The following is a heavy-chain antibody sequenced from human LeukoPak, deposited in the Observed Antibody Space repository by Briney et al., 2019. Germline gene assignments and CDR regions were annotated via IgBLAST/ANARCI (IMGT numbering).Heavy chain of an antibody. CDR2: FDPEDGET. CDR3: ASGSPSRADYFDY. J-gene: IGHJ4*02. Sequence: VASVKVSCKVSGYTLTELSMHWVRQAPGKGLEWMGGFDPEDGETIYAQKFQGRATITADKSTSTAYMELSSLRSEDTAVYYCASGSPSRADYFDYWGQGTLVTVSS. V-gene: IGHV1-24*01. D-gene: IGHD3-10*01. CDR1: GYTLTELS.